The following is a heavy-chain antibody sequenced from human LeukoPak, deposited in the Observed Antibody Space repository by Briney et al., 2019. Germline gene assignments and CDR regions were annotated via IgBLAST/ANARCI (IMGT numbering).Heavy chain of an antibody. Sequence: ASVKVSCKASGYTLTGYYMHWVRQAPGQGLEWMGWINPNSGGTNYAQKFQGRVTMTRDTSISTAYMELSRPRSDDTAVYYCARGVIQYYYYYYMDVWGKGTTVTISS. CDR2: INPNSGGT. J-gene: IGHJ6*03. D-gene: IGHD3-10*01. V-gene: IGHV1-2*02. CDR3: ARGVIQYYYYYYMDV. CDR1: GYTLTGYY.